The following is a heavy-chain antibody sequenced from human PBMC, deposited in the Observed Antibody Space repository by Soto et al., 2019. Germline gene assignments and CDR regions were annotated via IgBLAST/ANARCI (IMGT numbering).Heavy chain of an antibody. V-gene: IGHV4-34*01. D-gene: IGHD6-19*01. Sequence: QVQLQQWGAGLLKPSETLSLTCAVYGGSFSGYYWSWIRQPPGKGLEWIGEINHSGSTNYNPSLKSRVTISVDTSKNQFSLKLSSVTAADTAVYYCAMGEGGWYWYYFDYWGQGTLVTVSS. CDR3: AMGEGGWYWYYFDY. CDR1: GGSFSGYY. CDR2: INHSGST. J-gene: IGHJ4*02.